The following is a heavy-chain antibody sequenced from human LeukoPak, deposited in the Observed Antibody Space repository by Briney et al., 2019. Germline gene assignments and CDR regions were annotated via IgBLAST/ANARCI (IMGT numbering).Heavy chain of an antibody. J-gene: IGHJ4*02. D-gene: IGHD3-10*01. CDR3: ARRVTMVRGVIAHFDY. Sequence: GESLKISCKGFGYSFTSYWIGWVRQMPGKGLEWMGIIYPGDSDTRYSPSFQGQVTISADKSISTAYLQWSSLKASDTAMYYCARRVTMVRGVIAHFDYWGQGTLVTVSS. V-gene: IGHV5-51*01. CDR2: IYPGDSDT. CDR1: GYSFTSYW.